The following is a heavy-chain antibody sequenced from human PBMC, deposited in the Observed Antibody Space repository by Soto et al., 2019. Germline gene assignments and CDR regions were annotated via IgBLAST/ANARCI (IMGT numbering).Heavy chain of an antibody. Sequence: PGQSVRHSCAASGFTFSSYCMHWVGQAPGKGLEWVAVISYDGSNKYYADSVKGRFTIYRDNYKNTLYLQMNSLRAEHTAMYDYPRVLKWGVDTLINDTMDVSSQETTVNISS. V-gene: IGHV3-30*03. J-gene: IGHJ6*02. CDR3: PRVLKWGVDTLINDTMDV. CDR2: ISYDGSNK. CDR1: GFTFSSYC. D-gene: IGHD5-18*01.